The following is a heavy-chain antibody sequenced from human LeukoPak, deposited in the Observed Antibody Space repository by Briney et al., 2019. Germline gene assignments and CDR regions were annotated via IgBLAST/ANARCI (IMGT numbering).Heavy chain of an antibody. CDR1: GYSISSGYY. Sequence: PSETLSLTCTVSGYSISSGYYWGWIRQPPGKGLEYIGYIYYSGSTNYNPSLKSRLTISVDTSKNQFSLKLSSVTAADTAVYYCARETSQKGAHYMDAWGKGTTVTISS. CDR2: IYYSGST. CDR3: ARETSQKGAHYMDA. D-gene: IGHD3-16*01. V-gene: IGHV4-61*01. J-gene: IGHJ6*03.